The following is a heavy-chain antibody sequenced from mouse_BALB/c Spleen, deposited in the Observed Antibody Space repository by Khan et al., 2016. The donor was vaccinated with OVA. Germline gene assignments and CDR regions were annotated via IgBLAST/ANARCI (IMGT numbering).Heavy chain of an antibody. V-gene: IGHV1S29*02. CDR1: GYTFTDYN. D-gene: IGHD1-2*01. CDR2: IFPNTGDT. Sequence: VQLQQSGPELVKPGASVKISCKASGYTFTDYNMDWVKQRQGESLEWIGYIFPNTGDTGYNQKFKTKDTLNVDVSSSTAYMEIRSLTSEDSAVYFCSRSGYGSFSYWLPRTLLPVSA. CDR3: SRSGYGSFSY. J-gene: IGHJ3*01.